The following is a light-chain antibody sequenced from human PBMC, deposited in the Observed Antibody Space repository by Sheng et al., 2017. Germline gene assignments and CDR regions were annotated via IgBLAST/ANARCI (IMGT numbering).Light chain of an antibody. V-gene: IGLV7-43*01. CDR1: TGAVTSGYY. J-gene: IGLJ3*02. Sequence: QTVVTQEPSLTVSPGGTVTLTCTSSTGAVTSGYYPNWFQQKPGQAPRPLIYYSSNKHSWTPARFSGSLLGGKAALTLLGVQPEDEADYYCVLYYGGAWVFGGGTKLTVL. CDR3: VLYYGGAWV. CDR2: YSS.